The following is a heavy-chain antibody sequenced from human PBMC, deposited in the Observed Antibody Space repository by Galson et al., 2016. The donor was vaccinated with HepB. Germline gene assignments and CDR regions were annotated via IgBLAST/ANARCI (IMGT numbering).Heavy chain of an antibody. Sequence: SVKVSCKASGYTFTDYYMHWVRQAPGQRLEWMGWINPNSGGTNYAQTFQGRVTMTRDTSINTAYMDLSRLKSDDTAVYYCARSRPPYHYDSTGYYTYYYGIDVWGQGTTVTVSS. CDR3: ARSRPPYHYDSTGYYTYYYGIDV. CDR2: INPNSGGT. J-gene: IGHJ6*02. CDR1: GYTFTDYY. V-gene: IGHV1-2*02. D-gene: IGHD3-22*01.